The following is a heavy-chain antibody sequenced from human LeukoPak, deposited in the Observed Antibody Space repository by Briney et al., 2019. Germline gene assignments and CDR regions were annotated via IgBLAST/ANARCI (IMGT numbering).Heavy chain of an antibody. CDR1: GYSFANYW. Sequence: GESLKIPCKGSGYSFANYWIGWVRQMPGKGLEWMGIIYPSDSQTRYSPSFQGQVTISVDKSISTAFLQWSSLQASDTAIYYCARRLRHYYDSSGYSTPYYFDYWGQGILVTVSS. J-gene: IGHJ4*02. CDR2: IYPSDSQT. D-gene: IGHD3-22*01. CDR3: ARRLRHYYDSSGYSTPYYFDY. V-gene: IGHV5-51*01.